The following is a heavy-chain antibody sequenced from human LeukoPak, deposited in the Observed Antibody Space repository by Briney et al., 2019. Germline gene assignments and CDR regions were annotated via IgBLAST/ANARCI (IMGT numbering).Heavy chain of an antibody. CDR1: GGSIRSYY. CDR2: IYTSGST. Sequence: SETLSLTCTVSGGSIRSYYWSWIRQPAGKGLEWVGRIYTSGSTSYNPSLKSRVTISLDKSKNQFSLKLSSVTAADTAVYYCARDSTVTTFNYMDVWGKGTTVTVSS. D-gene: IGHD4-11*01. J-gene: IGHJ6*03. V-gene: IGHV4-4*07. CDR3: ARDSTVTTFNYMDV.